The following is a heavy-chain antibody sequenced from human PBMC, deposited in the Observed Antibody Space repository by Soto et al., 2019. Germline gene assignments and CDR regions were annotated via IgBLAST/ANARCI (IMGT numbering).Heavy chain of an antibody. Sequence: PSETLSLTCTVSGGSISSYYWSWIRQPAGKGLEWIGSIYYSGSTNYNSSLKSRVSMSVDTSKNQFSLRLRSVTAADTALYFCARHSLALRKNNWFDPWGQGIMVTVSS. CDR2: IYYSGST. CDR3: ARHSLALRKNNWFDP. V-gene: IGHV4-4*07. CDR1: GGSISSYY. J-gene: IGHJ5*02. D-gene: IGHD3-3*02.